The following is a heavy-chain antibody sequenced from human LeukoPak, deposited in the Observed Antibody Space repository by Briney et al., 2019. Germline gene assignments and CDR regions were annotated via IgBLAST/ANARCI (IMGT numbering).Heavy chain of an antibody. J-gene: IGHJ2*01. CDR2: IYYSGST. CDR1: GGSISSYY. V-gene: IGHV4-59*01. CDR3: ARAGDDYGDYARVLWYFDL. D-gene: IGHD4-17*01. Sequence: PSETLSLTCTVSGGSISSYYWSWIRQPPGKGLEWIGYIYYSGSTNYNPSLKSRVTISVDTSKNQFSLKLSSVTAADTAVYYCARAGDDYGDYARVLWYFDLWGRGTLVTVSS.